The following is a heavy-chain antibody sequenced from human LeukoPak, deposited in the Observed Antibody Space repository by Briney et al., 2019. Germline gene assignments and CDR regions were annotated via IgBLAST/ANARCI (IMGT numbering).Heavy chain of an antibody. J-gene: IGHJ5*02. V-gene: IGHV1-18*01. CDR1: GYTFTRYG. CDR3: ARDKVIASAGTPNWFDP. CDR2: ISAYDGET. Sequence: GASVKVSCKASGYTFTRYGISWVRQAPGQGLEWLGWISAYDGETNYEQKFQGRVTMTTDTPTSTAYMELRSLRSDDTAVYHCARDKVIASAGTPNWFDPWGQGTLVTVSS. D-gene: IGHD6-13*01.